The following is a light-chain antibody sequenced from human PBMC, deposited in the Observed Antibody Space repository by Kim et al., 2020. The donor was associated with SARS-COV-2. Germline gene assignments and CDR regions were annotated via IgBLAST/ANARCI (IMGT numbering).Light chain of an antibody. Sequence: EIVLTQSPATLSLSPGERATLSCRASQSVSTHLAWYQQKPGQPPRLLIYDASNRATVIPARFSGSGSGTDFTLTISSLEPEDFAVYYCQQRSNWPWTFGQGTKVDIK. CDR2: DAS. CDR1: QSVSTH. CDR3: QQRSNWPWT. J-gene: IGKJ1*01. V-gene: IGKV3-11*01.